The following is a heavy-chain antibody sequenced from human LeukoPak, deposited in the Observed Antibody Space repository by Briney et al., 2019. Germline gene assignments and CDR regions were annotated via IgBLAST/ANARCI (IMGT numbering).Heavy chain of an antibody. Sequence: ASVKVSCKASGYTFTGYYMHGVRQAPGQGLEWMGWINPNSGGTNYAQKFQGRVTMTRDTSISTAYMELSRLRSDDTAVYYCARAYYYDSSGYYDDYWGQGTLVTVSS. J-gene: IGHJ4*02. CDR1: GYTFTGYY. D-gene: IGHD3-22*01. V-gene: IGHV1-2*02. CDR2: INPNSGGT. CDR3: ARAYYYDSSGYYDDY.